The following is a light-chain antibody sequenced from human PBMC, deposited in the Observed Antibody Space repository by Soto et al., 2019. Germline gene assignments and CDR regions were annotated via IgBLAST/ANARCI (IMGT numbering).Light chain of an antibody. CDR1: NIGSKS. CDR3: QVWDSSSDPL. Sequence: SYELTQPPSVSVAPGKTARITCGGNNIGSKSVHWYQQKPGQAPVLVIYYDSDRPSGIPERSSGSNSGNTATLTISRVEAGDEADYYCQVWDSSSDPLFGGGTKLTVL. V-gene: IGLV3-21*04. J-gene: IGLJ2*01. CDR2: YDS.